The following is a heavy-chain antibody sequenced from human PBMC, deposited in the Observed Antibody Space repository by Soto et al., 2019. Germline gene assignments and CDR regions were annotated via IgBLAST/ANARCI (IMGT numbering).Heavy chain of an antibody. J-gene: IGHJ4*02. CDR1: GGSISSSY. V-gene: IGHV4-4*07. CDR2: IYTSETT. CDR3: ARDEGLTTVPSFDF. D-gene: IGHD4-17*01. Sequence: TLSLTCTVSGGSISSSYLSWIRQPAGKGLEWIGRIYTSETTNYNPSLKSRVTMSIDSSRNQFSLKLSSVTAADTAVYYCARDEGLTTVPSFDFWGQGTLVTVSS.